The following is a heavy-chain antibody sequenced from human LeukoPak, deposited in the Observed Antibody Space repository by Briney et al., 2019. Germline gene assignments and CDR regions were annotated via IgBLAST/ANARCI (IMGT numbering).Heavy chain of an antibody. CDR1: GFTFSSYA. V-gene: IGHV3-30-3*01. Sequence: GGSLRLSCAASGFTFSSYAMHWVRQAPGKGLEWVAVISYDGSNNYYADSVKGRFTISRDNSKNTLYLQMNSLRAEDTAVYYCAREDSYGLPFDYWGQGTLVTVSS. J-gene: IGHJ4*02. CDR2: ISYDGSNN. D-gene: IGHD5-18*01. CDR3: AREDSYGLPFDY.